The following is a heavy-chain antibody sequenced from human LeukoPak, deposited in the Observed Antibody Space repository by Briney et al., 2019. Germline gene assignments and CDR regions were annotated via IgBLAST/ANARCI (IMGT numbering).Heavy chain of an antibody. CDR2: INHSGSA. V-gene: IGHV4-34*01. D-gene: IGHD1-1*01. CDR1: GFTFSTYA. Sequence: GSLRLSCAASGFTFSTYAMHWVRQPPGKGLEWIGEINHSGSASYNPSLKSRVTISVDTSKIQFSLKLSSVTATDTAVYYCARMRDNWNVCVFDIWGQGTMVTVSS. J-gene: IGHJ3*02. CDR3: ARMRDNWNVCVFDI.